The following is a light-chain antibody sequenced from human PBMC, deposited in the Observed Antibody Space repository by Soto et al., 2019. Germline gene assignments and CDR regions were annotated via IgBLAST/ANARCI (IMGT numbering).Light chain of an antibody. J-gene: IGLJ1*01. CDR2: EVS. V-gene: IGLV2-8*01. CDR1: SSIVGGYNY. CDR3: SSYAGSNTYV. Sequence: QPVLTKPPSPSRFPGNSVPIPCTGTSSIVGGYNYVSWYQQHPGKAPKLMIYEVSKRPSGVPVRFSGSKSGNTASLTVSGLQAEDEADYYCSSYAGSNTYVFGTGTKVTVL.